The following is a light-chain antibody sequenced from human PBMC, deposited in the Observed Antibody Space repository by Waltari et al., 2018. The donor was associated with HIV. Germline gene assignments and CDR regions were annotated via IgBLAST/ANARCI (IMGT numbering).Light chain of an antibody. J-gene: IGKJ3*01. V-gene: IGKV2-28*01. Sequence: EPASFFCRSSQSLLRTDGYNYLSWYLQRPGQSPQLLIYLGSSRASGVPDRFSGSGSGTDFTLRVSRVEAEDVGLYFCMQSLQTPFTFGPGTEVDIK. CDR1: QSLLRTDGYNY. CDR2: LGS. CDR3: MQSLQTPFT.